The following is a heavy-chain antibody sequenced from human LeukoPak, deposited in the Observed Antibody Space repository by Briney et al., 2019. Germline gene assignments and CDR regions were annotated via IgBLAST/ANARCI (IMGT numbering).Heavy chain of an antibody. D-gene: IGHD3-16*01. J-gene: IGHJ4*02. CDR2: IYGRAST. Sequence: SETLSLTCAVSGYSLGKNYYWGWIRQSPGKGLEWIGRIYGRASTSYNPSLMNRVTMSVNTSKNHFSLQLTSVTAADTAVYYCARYDSRGSASTKFDYWGPGILVTISS. V-gene: IGHV4-38-2*01. CDR1: GYSLGKNYY. CDR3: ARYDSRGSASTKFDY.